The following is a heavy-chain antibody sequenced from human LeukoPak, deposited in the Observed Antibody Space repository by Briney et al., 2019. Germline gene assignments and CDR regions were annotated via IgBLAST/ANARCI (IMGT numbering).Heavy chain of an antibody. D-gene: IGHD2-2*02. V-gene: IGHV4-59*01. CDR2: IYYSGST. CDR3: ARAERYCSSTSCYRGYYFDY. J-gene: IGHJ4*02. Sequence: SETLSLTCTVSGGSISSYYWSWIRQPPGKGLEWIGYIYYSGSTNYNPSLKSRVTISVDTSKNQFSLKLSSVTAADTAVYYCARAERYCSSTSCYRGYYFDYWGQGTLVTVSS. CDR1: GGSISSYY.